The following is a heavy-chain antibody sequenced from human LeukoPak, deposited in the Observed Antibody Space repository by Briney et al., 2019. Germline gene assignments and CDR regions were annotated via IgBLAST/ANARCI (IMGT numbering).Heavy chain of an antibody. V-gene: IGHV3-23*01. Sequence: GGSLRLSCAASGFTFSSYAMSWVRQAPGKGLEWVSAISGSGGSTYYADSVKGRFTISRDNSKNTLYLQMNSLRAEDTAVYYCAKAPGIAVAGTPGYWGQGTLVTVSS. CDR1: GFTFSSYA. CDR3: AKAPGIAVAGTPGY. CDR2: ISGSGGST. D-gene: IGHD6-19*01. J-gene: IGHJ4*02.